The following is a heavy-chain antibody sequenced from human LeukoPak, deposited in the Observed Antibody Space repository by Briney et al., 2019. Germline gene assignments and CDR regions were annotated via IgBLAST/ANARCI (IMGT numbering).Heavy chain of an antibody. J-gene: IGHJ4*02. CDR3: ARIVGGDRALDY. CDR2: IYYSGST. Sequence: PSETLSLTCTVSGGSISSSSYYWGWIRQPPGKGLEWIGSIYYSGSTYYNPSLKSRVTISVDTSKNQFSLKLSSVTAADTAVYYCARIVGGDRALDYWGQGTLVTVSS. V-gene: IGHV4-39*01. D-gene: IGHD2-21*02. CDR1: GGSISSSSYY.